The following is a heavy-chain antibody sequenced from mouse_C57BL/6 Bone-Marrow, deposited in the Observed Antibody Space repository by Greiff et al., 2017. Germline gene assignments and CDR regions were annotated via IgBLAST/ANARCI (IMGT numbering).Heavy chain of an antibody. D-gene: IGHD2-1*01. CDR1: GFNIKDDY. Sequence: VQLQQSGAELVRPGASVKLSCTASGFNIKDDYMHWVKQRPEQGLEWIGWIDPENGDTEYASKFQGKATITADTSSNTAYLQLSSLTSEYTAVYYCTPFYYGNYGYAMDYWGQGTSVTVSS. CDR2: IDPENGDT. J-gene: IGHJ4*01. CDR3: TPFYYGNYGYAMDY. V-gene: IGHV14-4*01.